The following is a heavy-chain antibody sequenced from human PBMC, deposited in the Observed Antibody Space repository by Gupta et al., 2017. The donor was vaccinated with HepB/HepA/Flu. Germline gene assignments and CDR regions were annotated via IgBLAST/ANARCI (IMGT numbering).Heavy chain of an antibody. V-gene: IGHV4-34*01. J-gene: IGHJ5*02. D-gene: IGHD3-9*01. Sequence: QVQLQQWGAGLLKPSETLSLTCAVYGGSFSGYYWSWIRQPPGKGLEWIGEINHSGSTNYNPSLKSRVTISVDTSKNQFSLKLSSVTAADTAVYYCARWGTYYDILTGWVSYWFDPWGQGTLVTVSS. CDR2: INHSGST. CDR3: ARWGTYYDILTGWVSYWFDP. CDR1: GGSFSGYY.